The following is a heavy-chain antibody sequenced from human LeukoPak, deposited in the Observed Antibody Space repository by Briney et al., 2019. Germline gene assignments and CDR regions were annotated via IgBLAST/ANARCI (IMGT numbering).Heavy chain of an antibody. CDR2: INHSGST. J-gene: IGHJ5*02. CDR1: GGSFSGYY. Sequence: SETLSLTCAVYGGSFSGYYWSWIRQPPGKGLEWIGEINHSGSTNYNPSLKSRVTISVDTSKNQFSLKLSSVTAADTAVYYCARCGSLPSWFDPWGQGTLATVSS. CDR3: ARCGSLPSWFDP. V-gene: IGHV4-34*01. D-gene: IGHD1-26*01.